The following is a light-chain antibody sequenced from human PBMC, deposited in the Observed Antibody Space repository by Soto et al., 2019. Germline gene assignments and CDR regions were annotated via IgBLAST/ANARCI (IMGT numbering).Light chain of an antibody. CDR3: QQYGSTAPVT. Sequence: EIVLTQSPGTLSLSPGERATLSCRASQGVSSDYVSWYQQQPGQPPLLLIYGASYRATGIPDRFSGGGSGTDFTLTISRLEAEDFAVYYCQQYGSTAPVTFGGGTKVEIK. CDR1: QGVSSDY. CDR2: GAS. V-gene: IGKV3-20*01. J-gene: IGKJ4*01.